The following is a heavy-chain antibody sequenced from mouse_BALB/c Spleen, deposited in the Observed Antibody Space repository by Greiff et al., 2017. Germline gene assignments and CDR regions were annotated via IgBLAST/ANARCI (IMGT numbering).Heavy chain of an antibody. Sequence: EVMLVESGGGLVKPGGSLKLSCAASGFTFSSYAMSWVRQTPEKRLEWVASISSGGSTYYPDSVKGRFTISRDNARNILYLQMSSLRSEDTAMYYCAAFYDYGWFDYWGQGTTLTVSS. D-gene: IGHD2-4*01. CDR2: ISSGGST. V-gene: IGHV5-6-5*01. CDR1: GFTFSSYA. J-gene: IGHJ2*01. CDR3: AAFYDYGWFDY.